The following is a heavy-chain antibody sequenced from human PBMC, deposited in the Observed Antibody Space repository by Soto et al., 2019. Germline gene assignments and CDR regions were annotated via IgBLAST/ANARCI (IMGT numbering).Heavy chain of an antibody. CDR1: GFTFNIYS. CDR3: ATDKLGYCSGGRCYRPGYFEN. CDR2: ISGSSSTT. J-gene: IGHJ4*02. V-gene: IGHV3-48*01. Sequence: GGSLRLSCAASGFTFNIYSMNWVRQAPGKGLEWVSYISGSSSTTYYADSVKGRFTISRDNAKNSLYLQMNSLRAEDTAVYYCATDKLGYCSGGRCYRPGYFENWGQGTPVTVSS. D-gene: IGHD2-15*01.